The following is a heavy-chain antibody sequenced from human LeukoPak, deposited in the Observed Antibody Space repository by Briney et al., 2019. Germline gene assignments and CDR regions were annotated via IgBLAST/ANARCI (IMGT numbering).Heavy chain of an antibody. CDR3: AKSRYGSSSTSYYMDV. CDR1: GGSITTYF. CDR2: FYYSGST. J-gene: IGHJ6*03. Sequence: PSETLSLTCTVSGGSITTYFWSWIRQPPGKGLEWIGCFYYSGSTIYNPSLKSRVTISADTSMNHFSLELNSVTAADTAVYYCAKSRYGSSSTSYYMDVWGKGTTVTVSS. V-gene: IGHV4-59*01. D-gene: IGHD2-2*01.